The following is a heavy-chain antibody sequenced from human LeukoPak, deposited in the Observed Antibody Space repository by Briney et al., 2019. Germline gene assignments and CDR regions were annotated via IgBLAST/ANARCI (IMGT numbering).Heavy chain of an antibody. V-gene: IGHV3-30*09. Sequence: GGSLRLSCAASGFTFSSYAMHWVRQAPGKGLEWVAVISYDGSNKYYADSVKGRFAISRDNSKNTLYLQMNSLRAEDTAVYYCARDRGSYGTCLYYWGQGTLVTVSS. J-gene: IGHJ4*02. CDR3: ARDRGSYGTCLYY. CDR2: ISYDGSNK. CDR1: GFTFSSYA. D-gene: IGHD1-26*01.